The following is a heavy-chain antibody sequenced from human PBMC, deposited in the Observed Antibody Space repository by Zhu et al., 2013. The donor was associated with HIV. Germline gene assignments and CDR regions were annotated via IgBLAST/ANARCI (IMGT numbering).Heavy chain of an antibody. CDR2: ISGSGGST. J-gene: IGHJ6*02. CDR1: GFTFSSYA. V-gene: IGHV3-23*01. CDR3: AKDQGPSSSPYYYYYGMDV. Sequence: EVQLLESGGGLVQPGGSLRLSCAASGFTFSSYAMSWVRQAPGKGLEWVSAISGSGGSTYYADSVKGRFTISRDNSKNTLYLQMNSLRAEDTAVYYCAKDQGPSSSPYYYYYGMDVWGQGTTVTVSS. D-gene: IGHD6-6*01.